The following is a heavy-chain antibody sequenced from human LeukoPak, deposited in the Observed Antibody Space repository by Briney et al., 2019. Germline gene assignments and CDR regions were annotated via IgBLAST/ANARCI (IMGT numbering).Heavy chain of an antibody. V-gene: IGHV3-23*01. CDR1: EFTFSSYA. CDR3: AKYKGSSVWYRGEPFDY. J-gene: IGHJ4*02. CDR2: ISGSGGST. D-gene: IGHD6-19*01. Sequence: VGSLRLSCAASEFTFSSYAMSWVRQAPGKGLEWVSAISGSGGSTYYADSVKGRFTISRDNSKNTLYLQMNSLRAEDTAVYYCAKYKGSSVWYRGEPFDYWGQGTLVTVSS.